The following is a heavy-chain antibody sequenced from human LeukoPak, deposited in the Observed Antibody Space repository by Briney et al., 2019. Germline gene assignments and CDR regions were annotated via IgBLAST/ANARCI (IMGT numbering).Heavy chain of an antibody. CDR1: GNTFTSHY. J-gene: IGHJ4*02. Sequence: ASVKVSCKASGNTFTSHYLHWVRQAPGQGLEWMGILEPSVGTTTYAQKFQGRITMTRDTSTSTLYMELSSLRSEDTAVYYCARLGPVNYWGQGTLVTVSS. CDR3: ARLGPVNY. CDR2: LEPSVGTT. V-gene: IGHV1-46*01.